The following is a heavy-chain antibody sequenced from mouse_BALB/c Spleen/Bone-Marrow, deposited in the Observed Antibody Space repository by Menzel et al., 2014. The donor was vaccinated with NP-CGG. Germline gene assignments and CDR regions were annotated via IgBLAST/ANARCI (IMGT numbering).Heavy chain of an antibody. CDR3: AFYYGNYGDY. D-gene: IGHD2-1*01. Sequence: QVHVKQSGAELVMPGASVKMSCKASGYTFTDYWMHWVKQRPGQGLEWIGAIDTSDSYTSYNQKFKGKATLTVDESSSTAYMQLSSLTSEDSAVYYCAFYYGNYGDYWGQGTTLTVSS. J-gene: IGHJ2*01. CDR1: GYTFTDYW. V-gene: IGHV1-69*01. CDR2: IDTSDSYT.